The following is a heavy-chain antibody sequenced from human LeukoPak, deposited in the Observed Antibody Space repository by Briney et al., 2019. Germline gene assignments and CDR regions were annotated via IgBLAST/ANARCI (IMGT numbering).Heavy chain of an antibody. V-gene: IGHV4-61*01. D-gene: IGHD3-22*01. CDR3: ARDGRYYDSSGTNAFDI. J-gene: IGHJ3*02. Sequence: PSETLSLTCTVSGGSVSSGSYYWSWIRQPPGKGLEWIGYIYYSGSTNYNPSLKSQVTISVDTSKSQFSLKLSSVTAADTAVYYCARDGRYYDSSGTNAFDIWGQGTMVTVSS. CDR1: GGSVSSGSYY. CDR2: IYYSGST.